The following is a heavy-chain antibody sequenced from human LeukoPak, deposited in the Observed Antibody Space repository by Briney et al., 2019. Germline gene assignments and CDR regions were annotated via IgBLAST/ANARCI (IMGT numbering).Heavy chain of an antibody. V-gene: IGHV1-18*01. CDR3: ARESSDSSGYYYGD. CDR1: GYTFTSYG. D-gene: IGHD3-22*01. CDR2: ISAYNGNT. Sequence: GASVKVSCKASGYTFTSYGNSWVRQAPGQGLEWMGWISAYNGNTNYAQKLQGRVTMTTDTSTSTAYMELRSLRFDDTAVYYCARESSDSSGYYYGDWGQGTLVTVSS. J-gene: IGHJ4*02.